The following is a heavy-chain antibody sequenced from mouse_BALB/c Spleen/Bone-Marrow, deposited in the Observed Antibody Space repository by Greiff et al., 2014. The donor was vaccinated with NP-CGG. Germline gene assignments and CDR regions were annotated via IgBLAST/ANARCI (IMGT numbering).Heavy chain of an antibody. V-gene: IGHV1-12*01. CDR3: AARVGYYGNYPYFDY. D-gene: IGHD2-1*01. J-gene: IGHJ2*01. CDR1: GYTFTSYN. Sequence: QVQLQQSGAELVKPGASVKMSCKASGYTFTSYNMHWVKQTLGQGLEWIGAIYPGNGDTSYNQKFKGKATLTADKSSSTAYMQLSSLTSEDSAVYYCAARVGYYGNYPYFDYWGQGTTLTVSS. CDR2: IYPGNGDT.